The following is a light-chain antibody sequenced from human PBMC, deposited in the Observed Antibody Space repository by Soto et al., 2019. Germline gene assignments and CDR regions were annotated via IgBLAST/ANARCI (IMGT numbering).Light chain of an antibody. V-gene: IGKV3-15*01. CDR1: QNVGID. J-gene: IGKJ1*01. Sequence: EIVVTQSPATLSVSPGDRATLSCWASQNVGIDLAWYQQKPGQAPRLLIYGTSTRATGLPARFSGFGSGTEFTLAISSLQSEDFALYYCQQYGSSPWTFGQGTKVEIK. CDR2: GTS. CDR3: QQYGSSPWT.